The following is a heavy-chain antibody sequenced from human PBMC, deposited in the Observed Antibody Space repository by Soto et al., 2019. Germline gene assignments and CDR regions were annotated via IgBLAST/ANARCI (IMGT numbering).Heavy chain of an antibody. V-gene: IGHV3-7*01. Sequence: PGGSLRLSCVVSGFTFRDYWMSWVRQAPGKGLEWVARIKQDGNEKNYVDSVKGRFTISRDNAQNSLYLQMNSLRAEDTAVYYCATGGTMTLRYWGQGTLVTVSS. CDR1: GFTFRDYW. CDR3: ATGGTMTLRY. D-gene: IGHD2-21*02. J-gene: IGHJ4*02. CDR2: IKQDGNEK.